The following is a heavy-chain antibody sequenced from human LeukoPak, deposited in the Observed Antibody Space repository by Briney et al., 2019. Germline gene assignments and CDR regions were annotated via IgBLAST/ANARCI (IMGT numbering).Heavy chain of an antibody. V-gene: IGHV3-49*03. D-gene: IGHD4-17*01. Sequence: PRRSLRLSCTASGFTFGDYAMSWFRQAPGKGLEWVGFIRSKAYGGTTEYAASVKGRFTISRDDSKSIAYLQMNSLKTEDTAVYYCTRDWDYGENWFDPWGQGTLVTVSS. CDR1: GFTFGDYA. J-gene: IGHJ5*02. CDR3: TRDWDYGENWFDP. CDR2: IRSKAYGGTT.